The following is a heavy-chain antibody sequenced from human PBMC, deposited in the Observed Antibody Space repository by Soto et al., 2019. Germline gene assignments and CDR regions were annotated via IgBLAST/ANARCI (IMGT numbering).Heavy chain of an antibody. CDR1: GGSISSGGYY. V-gene: IGHV4-31*03. D-gene: IGHD6-6*01. Sequence: QVQLQESGPGLVKPSQTLSLTCTVSGGSISSGGYYWSWIRQHPGKGLEWIGYIYYSGSTYYNPSLKSRVTISVDTYKNQFSLKLSSVTAADTAVYYCARENQKQLEDYGMDVWGQGTTVTVSS. CDR3: ARENQKQLEDYGMDV. CDR2: IYYSGST. J-gene: IGHJ6*02.